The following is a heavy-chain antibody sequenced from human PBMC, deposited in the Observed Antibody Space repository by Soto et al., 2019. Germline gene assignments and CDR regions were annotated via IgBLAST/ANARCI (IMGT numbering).Heavy chain of an antibody. CDR2: ISSSSSYI. V-gene: IGHV3-21*01. Sequence: EVQLVESGGGLVKPGGSLRLSCAASGFTFSSYSMNWVRQAPGKGLEWVSSISSSSSYIYYADSVKGRFTISRDNAKNSLYLQMNSLRAEDTAVYYCARGGFSGYDYGDYYYYMDVWGKGTTVTVS. CDR3: ARGGFSGYDYGDYYYYMDV. J-gene: IGHJ6*03. D-gene: IGHD5-12*01. CDR1: GFTFSSYS.